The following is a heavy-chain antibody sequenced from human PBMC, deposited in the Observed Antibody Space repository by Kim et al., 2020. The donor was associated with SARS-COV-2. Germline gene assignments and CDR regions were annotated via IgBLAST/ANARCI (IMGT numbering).Heavy chain of an antibody. CDR1: GFTFSNYG. D-gene: IGHD2-2*01. V-gene: IGHV3-23*01. CDR3: AKRGCSSTSCYQQNYYFDY. CDR2: ISGSASRI. Sequence: GGSLRLSCAASGFTFSNYGMSWVRQAPGKGLEWVSAISGSASRINYADSVKGRFTISRDNSKNTLYLQMNSLRAEDTAVYYCAKRGCSSTSCYQQNYYFDYWGQGTLVTVSS. J-gene: IGHJ4*02.